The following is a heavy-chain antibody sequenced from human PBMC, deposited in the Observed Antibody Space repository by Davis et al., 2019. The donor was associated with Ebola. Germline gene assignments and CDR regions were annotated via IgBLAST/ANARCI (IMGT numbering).Heavy chain of an antibody. CDR2: IRYDGSNK. D-gene: IGHD1-26*01. CDR1: GFTFSSYG. Sequence: PGGSLRLSCAASGFTFSSYGMHWVRQAPGKGLEWVAFIRYDGSNKYYADSVKGRFTISRDNAKNSLYLQMNSLRAEDTAVYYCARVGGSYYASHQFDYWGQGTLVTVSS. V-gene: IGHV3-30*02. J-gene: IGHJ4*02. CDR3: ARVGGSYYASHQFDY.